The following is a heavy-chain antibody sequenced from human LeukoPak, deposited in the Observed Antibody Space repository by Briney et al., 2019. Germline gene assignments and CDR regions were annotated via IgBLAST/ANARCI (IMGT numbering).Heavy chain of an antibody. CDR1: GGSISSGSYY. V-gene: IGHV4-61*02. D-gene: IGHD3-16*01. J-gene: IGHJ6*03. Sequence: PSETLSLTCTVSGGSISSGSYYWSWIRQPAGKGLEWIGRIYTSGGTNYNPSLKSRVTISVDTSKNQFSLKLSSVTAADTAVYYCARGPDYVSHMDVWGKGTTVTVSS. CDR2: IYTSGGT. CDR3: ARGPDYVSHMDV.